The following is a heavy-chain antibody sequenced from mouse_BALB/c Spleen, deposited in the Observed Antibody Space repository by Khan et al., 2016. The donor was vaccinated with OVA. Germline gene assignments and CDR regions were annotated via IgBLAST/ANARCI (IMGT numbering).Heavy chain of an antibody. CDR2: ISYSGNT. CDR3: ARVYVGDFDY. J-gene: IGHJ2*01. CDR1: GYSITSYYA. D-gene: IGHD1-1*01. Sequence: EVELVQSGPGLVKPSQSLTLTCTATGYSITSYYAWNWIRQSPGNKLEWMGFISYSGNTNYNPSFKSRISITRDTSKNQFFLQLNSVTTEDTATYYCARVYVGDFDYWGQGTTVTVSS. V-gene: IGHV3-2*02.